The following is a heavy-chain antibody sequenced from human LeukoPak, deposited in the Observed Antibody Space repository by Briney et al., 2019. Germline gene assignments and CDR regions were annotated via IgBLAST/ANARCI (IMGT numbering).Heavy chain of an antibody. CDR2: IYHSGST. CDR1: GYSISSGYY. CDR3: AREGPGRWLLLGSIDY. J-gene: IGHJ4*02. Sequence: PSETLSLTCTVSGYSISSGYYWGWIRQPPGKGLEWIGSIYHSGSTYYNPSLKSRVTISVDTSKNQFSLKLSSVTAADTAVYYCAREGPGRWLLLGSIDYWGQGTLVTVSS. V-gene: IGHV4-38-2*02. D-gene: IGHD5-24*01.